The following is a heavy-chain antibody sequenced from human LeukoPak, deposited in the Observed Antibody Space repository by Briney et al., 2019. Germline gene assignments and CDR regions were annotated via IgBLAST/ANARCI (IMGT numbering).Heavy chain of an antibody. CDR2: IIPIFGTA. Sequence: ASVKVSCKASGGTFSSYAISWVRQAPGQGLEWMGGIIPIFGTANYAQKFQGRVTITADESTSTAYMELSSLRSEDTAVYYCARERFWSGYCFSDYWGQGTLVTVSS. CDR1: GGTFSSYA. V-gene: IGHV1-69*13. CDR3: ARERFWSGYCFSDY. D-gene: IGHD3-3*01. J-gene: IGHJ4*02.